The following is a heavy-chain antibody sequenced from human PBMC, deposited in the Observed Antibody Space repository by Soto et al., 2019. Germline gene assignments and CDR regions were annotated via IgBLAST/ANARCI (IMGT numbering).Heavy chain of an antibody. CDR2: IVVGSGNT. J-gene: IGHJ3*02. Sequence: ASVKVSCKASGFTFTSSAMQWVRQARGQRLEWIGWIVVGSGNTNYAQKFQERVTITRDMSTSTAYMELSSLRSEDTAVYYCAADSNPLIDPRRQWFGELLSPLGAFDIWGQGTMVTVSS. CDR3: AADSNPLIDPRRQWFGELLSPLGAFDI. D-gene: IGHD3-10*01. V-gene: IGHV1-58*02. CDR1: GFTFTSSA.